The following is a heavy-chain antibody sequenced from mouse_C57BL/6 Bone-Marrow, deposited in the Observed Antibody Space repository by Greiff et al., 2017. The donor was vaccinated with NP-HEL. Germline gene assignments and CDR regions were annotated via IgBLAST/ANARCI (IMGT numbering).Heavy chain of an antibody. CDR2: ISSGGSYT. Sequence: EVQLVESGGDLVKPGGSLKLSCAASGFTFSSYGMSWVRQTPDKRLEWVATISSGGSYTYSPDSVKGRFTISRDNAKNTLYLQMSSLKSEDTAMYYCVRHYYSNYFDYWGQGTTLTVSS. J-gene: IGHJ2*01. CDR1: GFTFSSYG. CDR3: VRHYYSNYFDY. V-gene: IGHV5-6*01. D-gene: IGHD2-5*01.